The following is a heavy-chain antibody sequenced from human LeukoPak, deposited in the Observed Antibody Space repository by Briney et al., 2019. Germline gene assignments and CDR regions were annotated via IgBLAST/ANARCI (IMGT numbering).Heavy chain of an antibody. CDR3: ARDSRWPLYYYYYRDV. Sequence: SETLSLTCTVSGGSISSYFWSWIRQPAGKGLQWIGRMYANGSTNYNPSLRSRVTMSVDTSKNQFFLKLTSVTAADTAVYYCARDSRWPLYYYYYRDVWGKGTTVTVSS. CDR2: MYANGST. D-gene: IGHD6-13*01. V-gene: IGHV4-4*07. CDR1: GGSISSYF. J-gene: IGHJ6*03.